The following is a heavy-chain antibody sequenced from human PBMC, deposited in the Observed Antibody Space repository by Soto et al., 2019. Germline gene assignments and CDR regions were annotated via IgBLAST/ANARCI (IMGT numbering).Heavy chain of an antibody. CDR2: IWYDGSNK. CDR3: AKGEYYYGSGSPYYGMDV. V-gene: IGHV3-30*02. CDR1: GFTFRNYG. D-gene: IGHD3-10*01. Sequence: QVQLVESGGGVVQTGGSLRLSCAASGFTFRNYGMHWVRQVPGKGLDWVAVIWYDGSNKYYADSVKGRFTISRDSSKNTLYLEMNSLRAEDTAVYYCAKGEYYYGSGSPYYGMDVWGQGTTVTVSS. J-gene: IGHJ6*02.